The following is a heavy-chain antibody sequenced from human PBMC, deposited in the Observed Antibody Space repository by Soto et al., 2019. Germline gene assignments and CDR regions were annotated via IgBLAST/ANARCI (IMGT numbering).Heavy chain of an antibody. CDR3: ARKTIGRYCSSTSCHSWFDP. V-gene: IGHV1-58*01. J-gene: IGHJ5*02. Sequence: ASVKVSCKASGFTLTDSAVQWVRQARGQRLEWIGWIVVGSGITNYAQKFQERVTITWDLSTSTAYMELSSLRSEDTAVYYCARKTIGRYCSSTSCHSWFDPWGQGTLVTVSS. D-gene: IGHD2-2*01. CDR1: GFTLTDSA. CDR2: IVVGSGIT.